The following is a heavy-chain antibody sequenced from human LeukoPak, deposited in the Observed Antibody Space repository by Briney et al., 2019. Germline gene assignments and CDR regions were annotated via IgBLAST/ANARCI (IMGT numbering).Heavy chain of an antibody. CDR1: GFTFSSYA. CDR3: AKYSGSYWGLDY. Sequence: PGGSLRLSCAASGFTFSSYAMSWVPQAPGKGLEWVSAISGSGGSTYYADSVKGRFTISRDNSKNTLYLQMNSLRAEDTAVYYCAKYSGSYWGLDYWGQGTLVTVSS. V-gene: IGHV3-23*01. J-gene: IGHJ4*02. CDR2: ISGSGGST. D-gene: IGHD1-26*01.